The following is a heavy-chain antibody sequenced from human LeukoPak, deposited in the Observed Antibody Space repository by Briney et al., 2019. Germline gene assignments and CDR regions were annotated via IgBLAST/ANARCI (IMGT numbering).Heavy chain of an antibody. Sequence: SETLSLTCTVSGGSISSSSYYWGWIRQPPGKGLQWIGSIYYSGSTYYNPSLKSRVTISVDTSKNQFSLKLSSVTAADTAVYYCARAYCGGDCYLNWFDPWGQGTLVTVSS. CDR3: ARAYCGGDCYLNWFDP. CDR2: IYYSGST. D-gene: IGHD2-21*01. J-gene: IGHJ5*02. CDR1: GGSISSSSYY. V-gene: IGHV4-39*01.